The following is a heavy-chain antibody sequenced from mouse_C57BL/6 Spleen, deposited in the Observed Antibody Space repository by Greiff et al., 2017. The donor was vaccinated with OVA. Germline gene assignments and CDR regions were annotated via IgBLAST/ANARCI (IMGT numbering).Heavy chain of an antibody. V-gene: IGHV5-17*01. CDR3: ARERRYYFDY. CDR2: ISRGSSTI. CDR1: GFTFTDYG. J-gene: IGHJ2*01. Sequence: EVQLVESGGGLVKPGGSLKLSCAASGFTFTDYGMHWVRQAPEKGLEWVAYISRGSSTIYYTDTVKGRVTISRDNAKNTLFMQMTRLRSEDTAMYYCARERRYYFDYWGQGTTLTVSS.